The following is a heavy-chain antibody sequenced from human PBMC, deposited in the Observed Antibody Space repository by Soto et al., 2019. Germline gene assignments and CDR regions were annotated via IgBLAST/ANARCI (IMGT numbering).Heavy chain of an antibody. Sequence: SQRVSSAAPGVTGSDDGRIWIRQAPGKGLEWVSYISSSGSNIYYADSVKGRFTISRDNAKNSLYLQMNSLRAEDTAVYYCARWSPFDYWGQGTLVTVSS. CDR2: ISSSGSNI. V-gene: IGHV3-11*01. CDR3: ARWSPFDY. CDR1: GVTGSDDG. J-gene: IGHJ4*02.